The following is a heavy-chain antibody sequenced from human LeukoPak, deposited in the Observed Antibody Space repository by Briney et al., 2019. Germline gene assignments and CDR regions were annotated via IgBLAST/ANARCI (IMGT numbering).Heavy chain of an antibody. J-gene: IGHJ3*02. CDR1: GGSISSYY. CDR3: ARVLRAWPYAFDI. CDR2: IYYSGST. D-gene: IGHD5-12*01. V-gene: IGHV4-59*01. Sequence: SETLSLTCTVSGGSISSYYWSWIRQPPGKGLEWIGYIYYSGSTNYNPSLKSRVTISVETSKNQFSLKLSSVTAADTAVYYCARVLRAWPYAFDIWGQGTMVTVSS.